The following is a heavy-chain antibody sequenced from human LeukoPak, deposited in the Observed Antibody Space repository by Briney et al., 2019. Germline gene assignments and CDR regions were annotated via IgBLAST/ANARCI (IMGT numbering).Heavy chain of an antibody. J-gene: IGHJ1*01. CDR1: GYTFTGYY. CDR2: INPNSGGT. CDR3: ARDLSNYPGAEYFQH. Sequence: GASVKVSCKASGYTFTGYYMHWVRQVPGQGLEWMGWINPNSGGTNYAQKFQGRVTMTRDTSISTAYMELSRLRSDDTAVYYCARDLSNYPGAEYFQHWGQGTLVTVSS. D-gene: IGHD4-11*01. V-gene: IGHV1-2*02.